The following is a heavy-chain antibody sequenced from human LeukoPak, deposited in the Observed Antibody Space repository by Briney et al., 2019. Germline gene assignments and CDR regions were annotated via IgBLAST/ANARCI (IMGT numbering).Heavy chain of an antibody. CDR2: ICPDGTVT. CDR3: VRDFRSADY. J-gene: IGHJ4*02. CDR1: GYTFSDHY. Sequence: GGSLRLSCAASGYTFSDHYIDWVRQAPGKGPMWVSRICPDGTVTNYADSVKARFIISRDNARNTVYLQMNSLRVEDTAVYYCVRDFRSADYWGQGTLVTVSS. V-gene: IGHV3-74*01.